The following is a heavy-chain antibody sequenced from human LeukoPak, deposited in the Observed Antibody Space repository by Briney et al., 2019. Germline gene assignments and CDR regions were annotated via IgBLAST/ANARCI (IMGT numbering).Heavy chain of an antibody. V-gene: IGHV1-2*02. D-gene: IGHD2-15*01. Sequence: ASVTVSCKASGYTFTGYYMHWVRQAPGQGLEWMGWINPNSGGTNYAQKFQGRVTMTRDTSISTAYMELSRLRSDDTAVYYCARGYCSGGSCSQLDYWGQGTLVTVSS. J-gene: IGHJ4*02. CDR3: ARGYCSGGSCSQLDY. CDR1: GYTFTGYY. CDR2: INPNSGGT.